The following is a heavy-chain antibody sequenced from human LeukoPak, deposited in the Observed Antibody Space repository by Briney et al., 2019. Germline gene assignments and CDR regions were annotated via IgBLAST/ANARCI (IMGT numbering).Heavy chain of an antibody. J-gene: IGHJ4*02. CDR1: GFTFSTYW. Sequence: PGGSLRLSCTASGFTFSTYWMSWVRQAPGKGLEWVANIKQDGSVQYYVDSVKGRFTISRDNAKNSLYLQMNSLRAEDTVVYYCARKWAVAGSSYFDYWGQGTLVTVSS. CDR3: ARKWAVAGSSYFDY. D-gene: IGHD6-19*01. CDR2: IKQDGSVQ. V-gene: IGHV3-7*03.